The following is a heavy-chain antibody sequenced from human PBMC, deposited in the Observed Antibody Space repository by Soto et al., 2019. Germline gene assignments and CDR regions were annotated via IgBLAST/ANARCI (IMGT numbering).Heavy chain of an antibody. D-gene: IGHD1-26*01. Sequence: PXETLSLTCTVSGGSISSGGYYWSWIRQHPGKGLEWIGYIYYSGSTYYNPSLKSRVTISVDTSKNQFSLKLSSVTAADTAVYYCARDRGGRTKYSGSPRDCGMDVWGQGTTVTVSS. CDR3: ARDRGGRTKYSGSPRDCGMDV. V-gene: IGHV4-31*03. J-gene: IGHJ6*02. CDR2: IYYSGST. CDR1: GGSISSGGYY.